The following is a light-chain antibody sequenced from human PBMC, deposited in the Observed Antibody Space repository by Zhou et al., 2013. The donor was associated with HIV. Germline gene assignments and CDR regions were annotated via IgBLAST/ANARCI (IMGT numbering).Light chain of an antibody. CDR2: KAS. J-gene: IGKJ1*01. CDR1: QSISGW. Sequence: DIQMTQSPSTLSASVGDRVTITCQASQSISGWLAWYQTGNHGKAPKLLIYKASSLENGVPARFSGSGSGTEFTLTISSLQPDDFANLYCQQCNSYPWTFGQGTSGNQT. CDR3: QQCNSYPWT. V-gene: IGKV1-5*03.